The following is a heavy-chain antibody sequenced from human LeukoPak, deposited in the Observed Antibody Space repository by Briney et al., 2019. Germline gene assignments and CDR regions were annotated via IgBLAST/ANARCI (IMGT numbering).Heavy chain of an antibody. CDR2: ISYDGSNK. V-gene: IGHV3-30-3*01. Sequence: GGSLRLSCAASGFPFSSYAMHWVRQAPGKGLEWVAVISYDGSNKYYADSVKGRFTISRDNSKNTLYLQMNSLRAEDTAVYYCAREGYCSSTSCQGAFDIWGQGTTVTVSP. D-gene: IGHD2-2*01. CDR3: AREGYCSSTSCQGAFDI. J-gene: IGHJ3*02. CDR1: GFPFSSYA.